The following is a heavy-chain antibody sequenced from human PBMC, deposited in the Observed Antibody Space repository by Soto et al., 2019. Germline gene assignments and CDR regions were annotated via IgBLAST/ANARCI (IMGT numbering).Heavy chain of an antibody. J-gene: IGHJ6*02. CDR1: GGSISSSNW. D-gene: IGHD6-19*01. CDR3: ARAGWYLYYYGMDV. V-gene: IGHV4-4*02. CDR2: IYHSGST. Sequence: SETLSLTCAVSGGSISSSNWWSWVRQPPGKGLEWIGEIYHSGSTNYNPSLKSRVTISVDKSKNQFSLKLSSVTAADTAVYYCARAGWYLYYYGMDVWGQGTTVTVSS.